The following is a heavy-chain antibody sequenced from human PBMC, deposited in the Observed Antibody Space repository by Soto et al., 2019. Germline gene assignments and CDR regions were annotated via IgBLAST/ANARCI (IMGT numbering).Heavy chain of an antibody. D-gene: IGHD2-15*01. CDR3: ASGGAVSVSPAWHLLGSFDF. V-gene: IGHV4-31*03. Sequence: PSETLSLTCSVSGGSISSGAYFWTWIRQFPGKGLEWISYISYTGGTYYNPSLNSRVTILADTSKNQFSLKLSSVTSSDTAVYNCASGGAVSVSPAWHLLGSFDFWGQGTMVTVSS. CDR2: ISYTGGT. J-gene: IGHJ4*03. CDR1: GGSISSGAYF.